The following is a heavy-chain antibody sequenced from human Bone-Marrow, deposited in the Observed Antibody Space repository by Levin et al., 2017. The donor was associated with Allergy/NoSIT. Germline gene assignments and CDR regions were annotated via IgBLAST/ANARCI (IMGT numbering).Heavy chain of an antibody. V-gene: IGHV3-53*01. D-gene: IGHD2-15*01. Sequence: GGSLRLSCPASGFTVSSSYMAWVRQAPGKGLEWVSVLQSGGGTVYADSVKGRFTISRDASKNTVYLQMDRLGDEDTAIYYCARETGASHNWYLGGGWFDAWGQGTLVTVSS. CDR3: ARETGASHNWYLGGGWFDA. J-gene: IGHJ5*02. CDR1: GFTVSSSY. CDR2: LQSGGGT.